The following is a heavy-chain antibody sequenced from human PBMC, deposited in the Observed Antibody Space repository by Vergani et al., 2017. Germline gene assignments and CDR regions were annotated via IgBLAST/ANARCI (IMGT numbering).Heavy chain of an antibody. Sequence: QVQVVQSGAEVKKSGASVKVSCKTSGYTFSNYYMHWVRQAPGQGLEWMGIINPSGGHTNYAQKFQCRVTMTRDTSTSTVYMELSSLRSEDTAIYYCARMGHCITTNCYDHPSWGQGTLVTVSS. CDR1: GYTFSNYY. D-gene: IGHD2-2*01. CDR3: ARMGHCITTNCYDHPS. V-gene: IGHV1-46*01. CDR2: INPSGGHT. J-gene: IGHJ5*02.